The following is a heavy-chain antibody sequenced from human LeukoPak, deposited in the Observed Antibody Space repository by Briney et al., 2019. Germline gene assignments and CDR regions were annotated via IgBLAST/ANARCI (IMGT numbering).Heavy chain of an antibody. CDR1: GFTFDDYG. CDR2: ISWNSGNI. Sequence: GGSLRLSCAASGFTFDDYGMHWVRQGPGKGLEWVSGISWNSGNIDYADSVKGRFTISRDNAKNSLYLQMNSLRAEDTALYYCTKLLDKAAASFGAMDVWGQGTTVTVSS. D-gene: IGHD6-13*01. V-gene: IGHV3-9*01. J-gene: IGHJ6*02. CDR3: TKLLDKAAASFGAMDV.